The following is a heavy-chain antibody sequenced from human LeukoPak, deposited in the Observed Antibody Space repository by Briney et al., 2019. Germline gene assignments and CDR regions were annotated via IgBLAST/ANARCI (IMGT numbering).Heavy chain of an antibody. CDR2: TYCRSKWYN. CDR3: ARDEDGYNYGFDP. D-gene: IGHD5-24*01. CDR1: GDIVSSSSAA. V-gene: IGHV6-1*01. Sequence: SQTLSLTCAISGDIVSSSSAAWNWIRQSPSGGLEWLGRTYCRSKWYNDYAVSMESRITINPDTSKNQFSLQLNSVTPEDTAVYYCARDEDGYNYGFDPWGQGTLVTVSS. J-gene: IGHJ5*02.